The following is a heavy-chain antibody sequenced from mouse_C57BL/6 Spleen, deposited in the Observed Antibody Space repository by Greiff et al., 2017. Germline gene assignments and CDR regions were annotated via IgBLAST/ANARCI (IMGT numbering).Heavy chain of an antibody. CDR1: GFNIKDDY. J-gene: IGHJ2*01. V-gene: IGHV14-4*01. Sequence: VQLQQSGAELVRPGASVKLSCTASGFNIKDDYMHWVKQRPEQGLAWIGGIDPENGDTEYASKFQGKATITADTSSNTAYLQLSSLTSEDTAVYYCTRGNYPDYWGQGTTLTVST. CDR3: TRGNYPDY. CDR2: IDPENGDT.